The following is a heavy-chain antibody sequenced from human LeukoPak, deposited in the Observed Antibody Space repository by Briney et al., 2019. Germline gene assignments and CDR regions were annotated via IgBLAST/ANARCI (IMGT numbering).Heavy chain of an antibody. Sequence: PGGSLRLSCAASGFTFSSYWMSWVRQAPGKGLEWVANIKQDGSEKYYVDSVKGRFTISRDNAKNSLYLQMNSLRAEDTAVYYCARREGTMLRRPRKEEKPDYDSGKDVRGKRPTVT. CDR3: ARREGTMLRRPRKEEKPDYDSGKDV. CDR2: IKQDGSEK. V-gene: IGHV3-7*01. D-gene: IGHD4/OR15-4a*01. J-gene: IGHJ6*04. CDR1: GFTFSSYW.